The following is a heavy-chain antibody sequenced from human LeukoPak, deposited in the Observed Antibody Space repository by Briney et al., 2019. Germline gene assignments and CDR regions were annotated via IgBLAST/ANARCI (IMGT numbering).Heavy chain of an antibody. CDR3: ARHVGSSWDATFDY. CDR2: IYYSGST. V-gene: IGHV4-59*08. Sequence: PSETLSLTCTVSGGSISSYYWSWIRQPPGKGLEWIGYIYYSGSTNYNPSLKSRVTISVDTSKNQFSLKLSSVTAADTAVYYWARHVGSSWDATFDYWGQGTLVTVSS. CDR1: GGSISSYY. D-gene: IGHD6-13*01. J-gene: IGHJ4*02.